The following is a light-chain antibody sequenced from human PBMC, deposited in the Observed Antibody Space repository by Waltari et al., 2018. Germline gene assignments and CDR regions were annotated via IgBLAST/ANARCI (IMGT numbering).Light chain of an antibody. Sequence: QAGLTQPPSMSKDLRQTAPLTCTGNSNNVGYQGAAWLQQHQGHPPKLLSYRNNDRPSGISERFSASRSGNTASLTITGLQPEDEADYYCSAWDSSLSAWVFGGGTKLTVL. CDR3: SAWDSSLSAWV. J-gene: IGLJ3*02. V-gene: IGLV10-54*01. CDR2: RNN. CDR1: SNNVGYQG.